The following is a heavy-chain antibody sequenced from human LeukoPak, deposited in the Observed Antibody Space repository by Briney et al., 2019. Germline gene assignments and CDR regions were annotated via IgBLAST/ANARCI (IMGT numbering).Heavy chain of an antibody. Sequence: PGGSLRLSCAASGFTVSNNYMSWVRQAPGKGLEWVAVIWYDGSNKYYADSVKGRFTISRDNSKNTLYLQMNSLRAEDTAVYYCARAGVRLDFDYWGQGTLVTVSS. CDR3: ARAGVRLDFDY. CDR2: IWYDGSNK. D-gene: IGHD3-3*01. CDR1: GFTVSNNY. V-gene: IGHV3-33*08. J-gene: IGHJ4*02.